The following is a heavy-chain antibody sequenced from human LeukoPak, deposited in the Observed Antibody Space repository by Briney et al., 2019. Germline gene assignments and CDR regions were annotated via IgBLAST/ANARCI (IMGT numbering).Heavy chain of an antibody. CDR3: ARGLTVVVTAMGN. CDR2: INPSDGST. V-gene: IGHV1-46*01. D-gene: IGHD2-21*02. Sequence: PLASVKVSCKASGYTFTSYYMHWVRQAPGEGLEWMGIINPSDGSTSYAQKFQGRVTMTRDMSTSTVYMELSRLRSDDTAVYYCARGLTVVVTAMGNWGQGTLVTVSS. J-gene: IGHJ4*02. CDR1: GYTFTSYY.